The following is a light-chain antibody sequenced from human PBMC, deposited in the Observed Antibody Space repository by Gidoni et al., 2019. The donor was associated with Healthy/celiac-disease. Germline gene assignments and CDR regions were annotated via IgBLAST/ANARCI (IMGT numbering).Light chain of an antibody. J-gene: IGLJ1*01. CDR1: SSNIGAGYD. Sequence: QSVLTQPPSVSGAPGQRVTISCTGSSSNIGAGYDVHWYQQLPGTAPKLLLYGNSNRPSGVPDRFSGSKSGTSASLAITGLQAEDEADYYCQSYDSSLSASFGTGTKVTVL. CDR3: QSYDSSLSAS. V-gene: IGLV1-40*01. CDR2: GNS.